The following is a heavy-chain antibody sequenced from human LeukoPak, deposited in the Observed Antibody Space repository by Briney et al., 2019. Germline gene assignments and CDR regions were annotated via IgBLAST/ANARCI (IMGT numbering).Heavy chain of an antibody. CDR3: ARDLLVGTDLASNWFDP. D-gene: IGHD2-15*01. CDR1: GGSISSYY. J-gene: IGHJ5*02. V-gene: IGHV4-4*07. CDR2: IYTSGST. Sequence: SETLSLTCTVSGGSISSYYWSWIRQPAGKGLEWIGRIYTSGSTNYNPSLKSRVTMSVDTSKNQFSLKLSSVTAADTAVYYCARDLLVGTDLASNWFDPWGQGTLVTVSS.